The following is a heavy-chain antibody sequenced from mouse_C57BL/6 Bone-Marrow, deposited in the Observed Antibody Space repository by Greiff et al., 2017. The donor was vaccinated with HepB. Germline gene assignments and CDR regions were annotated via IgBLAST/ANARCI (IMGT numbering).Heavy chain of an antibody. D-gene: IGHD1-1*01. CDR2: ISYDGSN. Sequence: EVQLVESGPGLVKPSQSLSLTCSVTGYSITSGYYWNWIRQFPGNKLEWMGYISYDGSNNYNPSLKNRISITRDTSKNQFFLKLNSVTTEDTATYYCARGDYYGSSYGYFDVWGTGTTVTVSS. CDR3: ARGDYYGSSYGYFDV. J-gene: IGHJ1*03. CDR1: GYSITSGYY. V-gene: IGHV3-6*01.